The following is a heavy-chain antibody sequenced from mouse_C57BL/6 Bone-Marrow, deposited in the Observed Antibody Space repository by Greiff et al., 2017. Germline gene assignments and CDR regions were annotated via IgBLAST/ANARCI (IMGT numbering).Heavy chain of an antibody. CDR2: ISSGGDYI. Sequence: DVKLVESGAGLVKPGGSLKLSCAASGFTFSSYAMSWVRQTPEKRLEWVAYISSGGDYIYYADTVKGRFTISRDNARNTLYLQMSSLKSEDTAMYYCTRDKRVTGCYAMDYWGQGTSVTVSS. CDR1: GFTFSSYA. D-gene: IGHD4-1*01. V-gene: IGHV5-9-1*02. CDR3: TRDKRVTGCYAMDY. J-gene: IGHJ4*01.